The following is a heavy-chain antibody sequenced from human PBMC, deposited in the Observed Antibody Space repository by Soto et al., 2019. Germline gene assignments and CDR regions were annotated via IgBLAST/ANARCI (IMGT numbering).Heavy chain of an antibody. D-gene: IGHD2-2*01. CDR2: INPNSGDT. Sequence: GASVKVSCKASGYTFTGYYIHWVRQAPGQGLEWMGWINPNSGDTSYAQKFQGRVTMTRDTSVTTAYMELSRLRSDDTAVYYCARGHCSSTSCYGTDYYYTMDVWGQETTVTVSS. CDR1: GYTFTGYY. V-gene: IGHV1-2*02. CDR3: ARGHCSSTSCYGTDYYYTMDV. J-gene: IGHJ6*02.